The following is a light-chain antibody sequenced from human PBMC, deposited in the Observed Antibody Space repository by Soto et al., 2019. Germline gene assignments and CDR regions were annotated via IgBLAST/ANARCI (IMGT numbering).Light chain of an antibody. Sequence: QLVLTQPPSASGTPGQRVTISCSGSSSNIGSNTVNWYQQLPGTAPKLLIYSDSQRPSGVPDRFSGSKSGTSASLAISGLQSEDEADYYCAAWDDSLNGWVFGGGTKLTVL. CDR2: SDS. J-gene: IGLJ3*02. CDR1: SSNIGSNT. V-gene: IGLV1-44*01. CDR3: AAWDDSLNGWV.